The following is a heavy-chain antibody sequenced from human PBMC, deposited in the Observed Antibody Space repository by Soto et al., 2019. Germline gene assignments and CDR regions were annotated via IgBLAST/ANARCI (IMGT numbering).Heavy chain of an antibody. V-gene: IGHV4-39*01. CDR2: IYYSSST. D-gene: IGHD3-10*01. CDR3: ASDYGSGA. CDR1: GDSISSVSYY. J-gene: IGHJ1*01. Sequence: QLQLQESGTGLVKPSETLSLTCAVSGDSISSVSYYWAWIRQPPGKGLEWIGSIYYSSSTYYNPSLKSRATLPVHASKTQFPLKLSSVTAADTAVYYCASDYGSGAWGQGTLVTVSS.